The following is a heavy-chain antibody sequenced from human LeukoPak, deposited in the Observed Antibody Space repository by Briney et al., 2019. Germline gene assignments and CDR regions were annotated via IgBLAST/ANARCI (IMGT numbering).Heavy chain of an antibody. V-gene: IGHV1-2*02. CDR2: INPNSGGT. CDR1: GYTFTGYY. J-gene: IGHJ6*02. CDR3: ARGHRVIVVVIHYYYYYGMDV. Sequence: GASVKVSCKASGYTFTGYYMHWVRQAPGQGLEWMGWINPNSGGTNYAQKFQGRVTMTRDTSISTAYMELSRLRSDDTAVYYCARGHRVIVVVIHYYYYYGMDVWGQGTTVTVSS. D-gene: IGHD3-22*01.